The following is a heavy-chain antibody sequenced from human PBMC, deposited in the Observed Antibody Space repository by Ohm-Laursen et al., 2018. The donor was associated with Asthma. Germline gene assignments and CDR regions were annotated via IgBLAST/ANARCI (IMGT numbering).Heavy chain of an antibody. CDR3: ARDRKYAGTDYYYGMDV. D-gene: IGHD2-8*01. Sequence: TLSLTCTVSGGSISRGGYYWSWIRQHPGKGLEWIGYIYYSGSTYYNPSLKSRVTISVDTSKNQFSLKLSSVTAADTAVYYCARDRKYAGTDYYYGMDVWGQGTTVTVSS. CDR2: IYYSGST. J-gene: IGHJ6*02. CDR1: GGSISRGGYY. V-gene: IGHV4-31*03.